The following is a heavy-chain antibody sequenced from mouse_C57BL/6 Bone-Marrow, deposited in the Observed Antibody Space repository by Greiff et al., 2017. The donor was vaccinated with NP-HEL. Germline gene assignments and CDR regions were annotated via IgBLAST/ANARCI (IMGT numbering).Heavy chain of an antibody. CDR3: ARSANWDGDFDY. CDR2: LYPGSGNT. CDR1: GYTFTDSY. V-gene: IGHV1-76*01. D-gene: IGHD4-1*01. J-gene: IGHJ2*01. Sequence: QVQLQPSGAELVRPGASVQLSCKASGYTFTDSYINWVKQRPGQGLEWIARLYPGSGNTYYNEKFKGKATLTAEKSSSTAYIQLSSLTAEDSAVYFCARSANWDGDFDYWGKGTTLTVSS.